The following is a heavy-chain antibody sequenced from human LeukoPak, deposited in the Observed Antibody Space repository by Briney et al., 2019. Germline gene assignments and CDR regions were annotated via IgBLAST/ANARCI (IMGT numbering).Heavy chain of an antibody. CDR2: INPNSGGT. J-gene: IGHJ6*02. CDR3: ARDRMVGTVVPAAKVWAPGMDV. D-gene: IGHD2-2*01. CDR1: GYTFTGYY. V-gene: IGHV1-2*02. Sequence: GASVKVSCKASGYTFTGYYMHWVRQAPGQGLEWMGWINPNSGGTNYAQKFQGRVTMTRDTSISTAYMELSRLRSDDTAVYYCARDRMVGTVVPAAKVWAPGMDVWGQGTTVTVSS.